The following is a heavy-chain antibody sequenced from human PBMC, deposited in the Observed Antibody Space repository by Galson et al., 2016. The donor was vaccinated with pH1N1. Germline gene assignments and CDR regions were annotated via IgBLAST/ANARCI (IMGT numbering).Heavy chain of an antibody. V-gene: IGHV3-73*01. J-gene: IGHJ6*02. Sequence: SLRLSCAASGFTFSGSAKHWVRQASGKGLEWVGHIRGKANNYATAYAASVKGRFTFSRDDSNNTAYLQMNNLRPEDTAMYYCTIGRRQDYYYGMDVWGQGTTVTVSS. CDR1: GFTFSGSA. CDR3: TIGRRQDYYYGMDV. D-gene: IGHD2/OR15-2a*01. CDR2: IRGKANNYAT.